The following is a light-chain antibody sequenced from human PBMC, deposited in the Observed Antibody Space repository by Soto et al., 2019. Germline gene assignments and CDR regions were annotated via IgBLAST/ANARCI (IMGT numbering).Light chain of an antibody. CDR3: QQRWNWPPG. Sequence: EIVLTQSPATLHLSPGEITTLACRASQSVNPYLAWYQQKPGQAPRLLIFDASNRATGIPARFSGSGSGTDVTLTIGSLEPEDFAVYYCQQRWNWPPGFGQGTRLEMK. CDR2: DAS. CDR1: QSVNPY. V-gene: IGKV3-11*01. J-gene: IGKJ5*01.